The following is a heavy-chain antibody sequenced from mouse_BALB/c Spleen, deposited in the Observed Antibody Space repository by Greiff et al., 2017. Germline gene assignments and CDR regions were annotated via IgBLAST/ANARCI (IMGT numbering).Heavy chain of an antibody. CDR2: INPYNGAT. CDR1: GYSFTGYY. Sequence: VQLQQSGPELVKPGASVKISCKASGYSFTGYYMHWVKQSHVKSLEWIGRINPYNGATSYNQNFKDKASLTVDKSSSTAYMELHSLTSEDSAVYYCARWDYGSSPWFAYWGQGTLVTVSA. J-gene: IGHJ3*01. CDR3: ARWDYGSSPWFAY. D-gene: IGHD1-1*01. V-gene: IGHV1-31*01.